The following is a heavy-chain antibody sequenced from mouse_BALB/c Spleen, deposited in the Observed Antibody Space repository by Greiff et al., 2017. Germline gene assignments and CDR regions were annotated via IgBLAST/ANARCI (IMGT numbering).Heavy chain of an antibody. Sequence: EVQLQQSGPGLVKPSQSLSLTCSVTGYSITSGYYWNWIRQFPGNKLEWMGYISYDGSNNYNPSLKNRISITRDTSKNQFFLKLNSVTTEDTATYYCARTTAPGYFDVWGAGTTVTVSS. CDR2: ISYDGSN. CDR3: ARTTAPGYFDV. J-gene: IGHJ1*01. CDR1: GYSITSGYY. D-gene: IGHD1-2*01. V-gene: IGHV3-6*02.